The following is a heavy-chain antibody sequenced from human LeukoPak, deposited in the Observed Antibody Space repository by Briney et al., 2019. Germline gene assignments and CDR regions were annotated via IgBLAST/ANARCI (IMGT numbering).Heavy chain of an antibody. V-gene: IGHV3-23*01. CDR3: AQASSDYFGSGSLTS. J-gene: IGHJ5*02. Sequence: PGGSLRLSCAASGLTSRSYVMSWVRQAPGKGLEWDSGISASGGSTYYADAVKGRFTISRDISKNTLYLQMSSLRAEDTAIYYCAQASSDYFGSGSLTSWGQGTLVTVSS. CDR2: ISASGGST. D-gene: IGHD3-10*01. CDR1: GLTSRSYV.